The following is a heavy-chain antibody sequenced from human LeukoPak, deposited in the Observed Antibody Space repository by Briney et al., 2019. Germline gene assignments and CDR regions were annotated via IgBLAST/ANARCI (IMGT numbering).Heavy chain of an antibody. J-gene: IGHJ4*02. CDR1: GFTFSTYW. CDR3: ARARYFDY. CDR2: IKEDGSEK. V-gene: IGHV3-7*01. Sequence: GGSLGLSCAASGFTFSTYWMSWVRQAQGKGLEWVANIKEDGSEKNYVDSVKGRFTISRDNAKNSLYLQMNSLRAEDTAVYYCARARYFDYWGQGMLVTVSS.